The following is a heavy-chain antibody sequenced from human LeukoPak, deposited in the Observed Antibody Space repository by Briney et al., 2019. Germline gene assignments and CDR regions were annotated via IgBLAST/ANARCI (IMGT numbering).Heavy chain of an antibody. CDR1: GFTFSSYA. V-gene: IGHV3-30*04. CDR3: ARPTWTNYMDV. D-gene: IGHD3/OR15-3a*01. Sequence: PGGSLRLSCAASGFTFSSYAMHWVRQAPGKGLEWVALISYDGSNKYYADSVKGRFTISRDNSQNTLYLQMNSLRAEDTAVYFCARPTWTNYMDVWGKGTAVTISS. CDR2: ISYDGSNK. J-gene: IGHJ6*03.